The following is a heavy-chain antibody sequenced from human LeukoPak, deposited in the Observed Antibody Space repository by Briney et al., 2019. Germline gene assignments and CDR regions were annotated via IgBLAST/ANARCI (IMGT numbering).Heavy chain of an antibody. V-gene: IGHV3-23*01. D-gene: IGHD6-13*01. CDR3: AKDPGEYSSSWYATYYYYYYMDV. J-gene: IGHJ6*03. Sequence: GGSLRLSCAASGFTFSSYAMSWVRQAPGKGLEWVSAISGSGGSTYYADSVKGRFTISRDNSKNTLYLQMNSLRAEDTAVYYCAKDPGEYSSSWYATYYYYYYMDVWGKGTTVTVSS. CDR1: GFTFSSYA. CDR2: ISGSGGST.